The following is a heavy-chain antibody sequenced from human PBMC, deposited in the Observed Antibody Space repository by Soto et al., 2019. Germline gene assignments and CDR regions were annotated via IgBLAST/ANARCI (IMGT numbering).Heavy chain of an antibody. D-gene: IGHD6-13*01. CDR1: GFTFSSHA. CDR2: LSDSGGSI. CDR3: AKVSSSWYAGFFDL. J-gene: IGHJ4*02. V-gene: IGHV3-23*01. Sequence: PGGSLRLSCTASGFTFSSHAMTWVRQAPGKGLEWVSGLSDSGGSIYYADSVKGRFTISRDNSMNTLYLQMKTLRAEDTAVYYCAKVSSSWYAGFFDLWGKGTLVTGSS.